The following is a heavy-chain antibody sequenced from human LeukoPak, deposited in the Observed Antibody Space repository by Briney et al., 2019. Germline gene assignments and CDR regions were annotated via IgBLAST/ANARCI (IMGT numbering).Heavy chain of an antibody. D-gene: IGHD2-2*01. J-gene: IGHJ4*02. Sequence: GGSLRLSCAASGFTFCSYAMSWVRQAPGKGLEWVSAISGSGGSTYYADSVKGRFTIPRDNSKNTLYLQMNSLRAEDTAVYYCAKWVSTIVVVPAAPIRYWGQGTLVTVSS. V-gene: IGHV3-23*01. CDR2: ISGSGGST. CDR1: GFTFCSYA. CDR3: AKWVSTIVVVPAAPIRY.